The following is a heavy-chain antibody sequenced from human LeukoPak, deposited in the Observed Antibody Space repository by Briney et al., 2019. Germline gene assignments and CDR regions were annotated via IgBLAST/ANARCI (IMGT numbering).Heavy chain of an antibody. J-gene: IGHJ6*03. D-gene: IGHD6-19*01. CDR3: ARDLRSSGWYESLRYYYMDV. CDR2: IYTSGST. CDR1: GGSISSYY. V-gene: IGHV4-4*07. Sequence: SETLSLTCTVSGGSISSYYWSWIRQPAGKGLEWIGRIYTSGSTNYNPSLKSRVTMSVDTSKNQFSLKLSSVTAADTAVYYCARDLRSSGWYESLRYYYMDVWGKGTTVTVSS.